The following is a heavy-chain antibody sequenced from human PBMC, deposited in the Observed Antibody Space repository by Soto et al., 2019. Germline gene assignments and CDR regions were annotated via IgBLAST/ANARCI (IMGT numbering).Heavy chain of an antibody. J-gene: IGHJ4*02. CDR2: IFSNDEK. D-gene: IGHD3-3*01. CDR3: AAVRYDFWSGNAPVDY. V-gene: IGHV2-26*01. Sequence: QVTLKESGPVLVKPTETLTLTCTVSGFSLSNARMGVSWIRQPPGKALEWLAHIFSNDEKSYSTSLKSRLTISKDTSKSQVVLTMTTMDPVDTATYYCAAVRYDFWSGNAPVDYWGQGTLVTVSS. CDR1: GFSLSNARMG.